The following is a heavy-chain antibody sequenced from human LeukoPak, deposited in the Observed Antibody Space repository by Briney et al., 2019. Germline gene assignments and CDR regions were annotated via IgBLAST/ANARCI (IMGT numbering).Heavy chain of an antibody. D-gene: IGHD4-17*01. V-gene: IGHV4-34*01. Sequence: SETLSLTCAVYGGSFSGYYWSWIRQPPGKGLEWIGEINHSGSTNYNPSLKSRVTISVDTSKNQFSLKLSSVTAADTAVYYCAGSYGDYVPHRGDSLDYWGQGTLVTVSS. CDR2: INHSGST. J-gene: IGHJ4*02. CDR1: GGSFSGYY. CDR3: AGSYGDYVPHRGDSLDY.